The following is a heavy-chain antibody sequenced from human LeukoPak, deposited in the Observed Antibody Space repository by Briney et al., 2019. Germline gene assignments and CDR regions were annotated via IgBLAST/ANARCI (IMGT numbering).Heavy chain of an antibody. CDR1: GFTFSSYS. J-gene: IGHJ4*02. D-gene: IGHD3-10*01. Sequence: GGSLRLSCAASGFTFSSYSMNWVRQAPGKGLEWVSSISSSSSYIYYADSVKGRSTISRDNAKNSLYLQMNSLRAEDTAVYYCARDRVEYYFDYWGQGALVTVSS. CDR2: ISSSSSYI. V-gene: IGHV3-21*01. CDR3: ARDRVEYYFDY.